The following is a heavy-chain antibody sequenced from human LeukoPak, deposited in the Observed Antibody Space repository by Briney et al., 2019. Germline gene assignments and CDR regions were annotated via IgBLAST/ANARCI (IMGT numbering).Heavy chain of an antibody. CDR1: GYSISSGYY. D-gene: IGHD2-2*01. J-gene: IGHJ3*02. V-gene: IGHV4-38-2*02. Sequence: PSETLSLTCTVSGYSISSGYYWGWIRQPPGKGLEWIGSIYHSGSTYYNPSLKSRVTISVDTSKNQFSPKLSSVTAADTAVYYCAREYQLPHDAFDIWGQGTMVTVSS. CDR2: IYHSGST. CDR3: AREYQLPHDAFDI.